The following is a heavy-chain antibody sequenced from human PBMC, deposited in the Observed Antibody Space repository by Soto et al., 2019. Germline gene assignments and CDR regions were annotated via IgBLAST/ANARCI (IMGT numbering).Heavy chain of an antibody. V-gene: IGHV3-30*18. CDR3: AKGGLMIFGVGH. CDR1: GFTFSDYD. D-gene: IGHD3-3*01. Sequence: VGSLRLSCAASGFTFSDYDMHWVRQAPGKGLDWVSRILFDGSNKYYADSVKGRFTISRDNSKNMLYLQMNSLRAEDTAVYYCAKGGLMIFGVGHWGQGTLVTVSS. J-gene: IGHJ4*02. CDR2: ILFDGSNK.